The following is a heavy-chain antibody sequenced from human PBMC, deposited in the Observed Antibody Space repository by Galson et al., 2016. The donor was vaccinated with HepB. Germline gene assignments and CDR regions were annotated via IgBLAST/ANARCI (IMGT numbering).Heavy chain of an antibody. J-gene: IGHJ4*02. D-gene: IGHD3-10*01. CDR1: GLTFSNAW. Sequence: SLRLSCAASGLTFSNAWMSWVRQVPEKGLEWVGRIKSKTDGGTIDYAAPVKGRFTISRDDSKDTLYLQMNSLKIEDSAVYYCTSGKYLVRGVIMSPFDYWGQGTLVTVSS. CDR2: IKSKTDGGTI. V-gene: IGHV3-15*01. CDR3: TSGKYLVRGVIMSPFDY.